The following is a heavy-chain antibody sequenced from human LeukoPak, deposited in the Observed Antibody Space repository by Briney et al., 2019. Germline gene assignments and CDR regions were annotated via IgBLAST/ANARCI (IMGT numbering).Heavy chain of an antibody. J-gene: IGHJ4*02. CDR1: SGSISCFY. CDR2: IHYTGST. V-gene: IGHV4-59*01. Sequence: SETLSLTCTVSSGSISCFYWNWIRQPPGKGLEWIGYIHYTGSTNYNPSLKSRVTISVDTSKNQFSLKLSSVTAADTAVYYCATYTNRLHYWGQGTLVTVSS. CDR3: ATYTNRLHY. D-gene: IGHD2-8*01.